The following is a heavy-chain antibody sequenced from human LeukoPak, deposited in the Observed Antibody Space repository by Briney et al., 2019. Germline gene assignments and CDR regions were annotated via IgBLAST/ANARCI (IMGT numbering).Heavy chain of an antibody. CDR1: GGSINNYY. D-gene: IGHD2-15*01. V-gene: IGHV4-4*07. Sequence: SETLSLTCTVSGGSINNYYWSWIRQPAGKGLEWIGRIYTRGSTNYNPSLKSRVTMSVATSKNQFSLKLSSVTAADTAVYYCARGRYCSADICSGGDAFDIWGQGTMVSVSS. J-gene: IGHJ3*02. CDR2: IYTRGST. CDR3: ARGRYCSADICSGGDAFDI.